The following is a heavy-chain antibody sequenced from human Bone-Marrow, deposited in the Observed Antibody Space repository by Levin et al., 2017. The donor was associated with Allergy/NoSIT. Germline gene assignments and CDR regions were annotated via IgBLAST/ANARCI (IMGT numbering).Heavy chain of an antibody. CDR2: IIPIFGTA. D-gene: IGHD3-3*01. CDR1: GGTFSSYA. CDR3: AREFSEHYGMDV. Sequence: KISCKASGGTFSSYAISWVRQAPGQGLEWMGGIIPIFGTANYAQKFQGRVTITADESTSTAYMELSSLRSEDTAVYYCAREFSEHYGMDVWGQGTTVTVSS. J-gene: IGHJ6*02. V-gene: IGHV1-69*01.